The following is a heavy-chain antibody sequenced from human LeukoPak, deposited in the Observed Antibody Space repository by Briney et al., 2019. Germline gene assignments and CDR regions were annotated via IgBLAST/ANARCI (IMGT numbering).Heavy chain of an antibody. CDR3: AGRYGSGTYYKSQFDY. CDR1: GFTFSSYA. Sequence: GGSLRLSCAASGFTFSSYAMSWVRQAPGKGLEWVSAITGSGGSTYYADSVKGRFTISRDDSKNTLYLQMNSLRAEDTAVYYCAGRYGSGTYYKSQFDYWGQGTLVTVSS. V-gene: IGHV3-23*01. CDR2: ITGSGGST. J-gene: IGHJ4*02. D-gene: IGHD3-10*01.